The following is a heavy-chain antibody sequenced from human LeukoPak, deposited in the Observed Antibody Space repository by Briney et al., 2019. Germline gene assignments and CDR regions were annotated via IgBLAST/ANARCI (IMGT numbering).Heavy chain of an antibody. Sequence: PGGSLRLSCAASGFSFSIYFMNWVRQAPGKGLEWVSSISRSSEYIHYADSARGRFAISRDNAKNSVYLQMNSLRAEDTAVYFCAGGGDFDYWGQGILVTVSA. CDR1: GFSFSIYF. CDR2: ISRSSEYI. V-gene: IGHV3-21*01. CDR3: AGGGDFDY. J-gene: IGHJ4*02. D-gene: IGHD3-16*01.